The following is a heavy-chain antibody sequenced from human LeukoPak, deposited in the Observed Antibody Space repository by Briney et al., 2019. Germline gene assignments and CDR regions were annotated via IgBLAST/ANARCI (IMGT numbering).Heavy chain of an antibody. D-gene: IGHD4-23*01. V-gene: IGHV4-59*01. CDR3: AGGRLRWSAIFDY. Sequence: SETLSLTCTVSGGSISSYYWSWIRQPPGKGLEWVAYIYYSGSTNYNPSLKRRVTISVDTSKNQFSLKLSSVTAADTAVYYCAGGRLRWSAIFDYWGQGTLVTVSS. CDR1: GGSISSYY. J-gene: IGHJ4*02. CDR2: IYYSGST.